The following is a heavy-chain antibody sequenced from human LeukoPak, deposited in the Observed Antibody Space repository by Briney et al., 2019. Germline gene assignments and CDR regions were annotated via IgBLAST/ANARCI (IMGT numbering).Heavy chain of an antibody. CDR2: ISAYNGNT. Sequence: ASVKVSCKASGYTFTSYGISWVRQAPGQGLEGMGWISAYNGNTNYAQKLQGRVTMTTDTSTSTAYMELRGLRSDDTAVYYCARDMVRGSNWFDPWGQGTLVTVSS. CDR3: ARDMVRGSNWFDP. CDR1: GYTFTSYG. V-gene: IGHV1-18*04. D-gene: IGHD3-10*01. J-gene: IGHJ5*02.